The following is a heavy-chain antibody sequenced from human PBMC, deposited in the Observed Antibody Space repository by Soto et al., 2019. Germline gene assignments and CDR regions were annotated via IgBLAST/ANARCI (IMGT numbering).Heavy chain of an antibody. Sequence: QVQLVQSGAEVQKPGSSVKVSCKASGGTFSSYAISWVRQAPGQGLEWMGGIIPIFGTANYAQKFQGRVTITADESTSTAYMELSSLRSEDTAVYYCARAGYCSGGSCYSKYNWFDPWGQGTLVTVSS. CDR3: ARAGYCSGGSCYSKYNWFDP. D-gene: IGHD2-15*01. CDR1: GGTFSSYA. V-gene: IGHV1-69*01. CDR2: IIPIFGTA. J-gene: IGHJ5*02.